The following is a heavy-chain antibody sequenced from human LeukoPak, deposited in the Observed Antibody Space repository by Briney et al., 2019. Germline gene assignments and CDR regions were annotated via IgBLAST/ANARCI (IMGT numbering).Heavy chain of an antibody. CDR2: INIDGSGT. CDR3: AKVRPGYYYMDV. D-gene: IGHD7-27*01. CDR1: GFTFSSYW. Sequence: PGGSLRLSCAASGFTFSSYWMHWVRQAPGKGLVWVSRINIDGSGTTYADSVKGRSTVSRDNAKNTLYLQMNSLRAEDTAVYYCAKVRPGYYYMDVWGKGTTVTVSS. J-gene: IGHJ6*03. V-gene: IGHV3-74*01.